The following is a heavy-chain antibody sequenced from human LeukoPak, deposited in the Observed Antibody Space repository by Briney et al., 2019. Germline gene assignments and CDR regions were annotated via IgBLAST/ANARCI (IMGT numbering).Heavy chain of an antibody. V-gene: IGHV3-30-3*01. D-gene: IGHD1-26*01. CDR1: GFTFSSYA. CDR2: ISYDGSNK. J-gene: IGHJ4*02. CDR3: ARGDIVGAQINSENFDY. Sequence: PGGSLRLSCAASGFTFSSYAMHWVRQAPGKGLEGVAVISYDGSNKYYADSVKGRFTISRDNSKNTLYLQMNSLRAEDTAVYYCARGDIVGAQINSENFDYWGQGTLVTVSS.